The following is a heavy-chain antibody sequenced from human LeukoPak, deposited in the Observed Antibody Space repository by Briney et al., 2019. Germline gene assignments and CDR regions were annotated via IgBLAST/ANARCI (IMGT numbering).Heavy chain of an antibody. D-gene: IGHD6-19*01. CDR2: ISSSGSTI. J-gene: IGHJ4*02. V-gene: IGHV3-48*03. Sequence: GGSLRLSCAASGFTFSSYEMNWVRQAPGKGLEWVSYISSSGSTIYYADSGKGRFTISRDNAKNSLYLQMNSLRAEDTAVYYCAREGGSGWYGGLFDYWGQGTLVTVSS. CDR3: AREGGSGWYGGLFDY. CDR1: GFTFSSYE.